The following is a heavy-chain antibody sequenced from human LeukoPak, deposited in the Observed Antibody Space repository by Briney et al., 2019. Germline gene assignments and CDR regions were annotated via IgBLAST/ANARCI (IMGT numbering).Heavy chain of an antibody. D-gene: IGHD3-10*01. J-gene: IGHJ4*02. CDR3: AKYRELRVYYDPGFDY. CDR2: ISGSGGST. CDR1: GSTFSSYA. V-gene: IGHV3-23*01. Sequence: GGSLRLSCAAFGSTFSSYAMSWVRQAPGKGLEWVSAISGSGGSTYYADSVKGRFTISRDNSKNTLYLQMNSLRAEDTAVYYCAKYRELRVYYDPGFDYWGQGTLVTVSS.